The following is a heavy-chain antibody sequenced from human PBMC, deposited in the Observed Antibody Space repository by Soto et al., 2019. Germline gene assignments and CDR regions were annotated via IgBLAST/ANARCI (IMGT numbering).Heavy chain of an antibody. CDR1: GYTFSKYG. D-gene: IGHD2-21*02. CDR2: ISTYNGNT. J-gene: IGHJ4*02. CDR3: ATDGVVTASPFDY. V-gene: IGHV1-18*01. Sequence: QVQLVQSGAEVKKPGASVNVSCKTSGYTFSKYGITWIRQAPGQGLEYMGWISTYNGNTNYAQKLQGRVTMTTDTSTTTAYMELRSLRPDDTAVFYCATDGVVTASPFDYWGQGTLVTVSS.